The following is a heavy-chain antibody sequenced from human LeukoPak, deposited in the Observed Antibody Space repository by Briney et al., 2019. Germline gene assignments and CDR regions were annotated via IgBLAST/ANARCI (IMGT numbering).Heavy chain of an antibody. Sequence: GESLKISCKGSGYRFTSYWIGWVRQMPGKGLEWMGILYPGDSDTRYSPSFQGQVTVSADNSISTAYLQWSSLKASDTAMYYCARSADYYDSSGHRGGAFDIWGQGTMVIVSS. CDR1: GYRFTSYW. D-gene: IGHD3-22*01. J-gene: IGHJ3*02. CDR3: ARSADYYDSSGHRGGAFDI. CDR2: LYPGDSDT. V-gene: IGHV5-51*01.